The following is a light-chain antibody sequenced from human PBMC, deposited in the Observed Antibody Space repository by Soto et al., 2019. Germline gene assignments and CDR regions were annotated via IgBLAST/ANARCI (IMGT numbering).Light chain of an antibody. V-gene: IGLV2-11*01. CDR3: CLYAGSYTGLL. J-gene: IGLJ2*01. CDR2: DVS. Sequence: QSALTQPRSVSGSPGQSVTISCTGTSSDVGGYRYVSWFQQHPGKAPKLIIYDVSKRPSGVPDRFSGSKSGNTASLTISGLQAEDEADYYCCLYAGSYTGLLFGGGIKLTVL. CDR1: SSDVGGYRY.